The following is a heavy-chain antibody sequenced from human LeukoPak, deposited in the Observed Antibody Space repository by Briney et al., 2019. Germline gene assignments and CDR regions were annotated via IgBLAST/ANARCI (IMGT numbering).Heavy chain of an antibody. CDR3: AKDLYPLIVGALFDY. D-gene: IGHD1-26*01. V-gene: IGHV3-30*18. Sequence: GGSLRLSCAASGSTFSSYGMHWVRQAPGKGLEWVAVISYDGSNKYYADSVKGRFTISRDNSKNTLYLQMNSLRAEDTAVYYCAKDLYPLIVGALFDYWGQGTLVTVSS. CDR2: ISYDGSNK. CDR1: GSTFSSYG. J-gene: IGHJ4*02.